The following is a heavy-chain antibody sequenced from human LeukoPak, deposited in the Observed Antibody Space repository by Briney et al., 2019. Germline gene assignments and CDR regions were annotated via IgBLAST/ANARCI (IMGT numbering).Heavy chain of an antibody. CDR1: GFTFDDYT. CDR3: AKETTPGGDLHYYMDV. J-gene: IGHJ6*03. V-gene: IGHV3-43D*03. CDR2: ISWDGGST. D-gene: IGHD2-21*02. Sequence: QSGGSLRLSCAASGFTFDDYTMHWVRQAPGKGLEWVSLISWDGGSTYYADSVKGRFTISRDNSKNSLYLQMNSLRAEDTALYYCAKETTPGGDLHYYMDVWGKGTTVTVSS.